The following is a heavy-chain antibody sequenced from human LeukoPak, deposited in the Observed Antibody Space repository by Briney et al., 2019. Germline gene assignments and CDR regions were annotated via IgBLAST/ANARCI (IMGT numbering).Heavy chain of an antibody. CDR3: ARDAAQTGTLDY. CDR2: IYYSGST. Sequence: SETLSLTCTVSGGSISSYYWSWIRQPPGKGLEWIGYIYYSGSTNYNPSLKSRVTISVDTSKNQFSLKLSSVTAADTAVYYCARDAAQTGTLDYWGQGTLATVSS. D-gene: IGHD1-14*01. V-gene: IGHV4-59*12. CDR1: GGSISSYY. J-gene: IGHJ4*02.